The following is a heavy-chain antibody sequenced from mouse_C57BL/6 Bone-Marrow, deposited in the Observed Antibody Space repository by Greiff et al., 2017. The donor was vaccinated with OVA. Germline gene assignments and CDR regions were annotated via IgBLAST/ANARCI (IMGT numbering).Heavy chain of an antibody. CDR1: GYSFTDYN. CDR2: INPNYGTT. J-gene: IGHJ4*01. CDR3: DSRILLYYSMDY. Sequence: VQLKQSGPELVKPGASVKISCKASGYSFTDYNMNWVKQSPGKSLEWIGVINPNYGTTSYNQKFKGKATLTVDQSSSTAYMQLNSLTSVDSAADVCDSRILLYYSMDYWGQGTSVTVSS. D-gene: IGHD1-1*01. V-gene: IGHV1-39*01.